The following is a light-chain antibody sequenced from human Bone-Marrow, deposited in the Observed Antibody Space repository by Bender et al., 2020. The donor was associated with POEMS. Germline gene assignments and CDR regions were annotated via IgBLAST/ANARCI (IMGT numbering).Light chain of an antibody. J-gene: IGLJ3*02. CDR3: ATWDDRLNGWV. CDR1: SSKFGSYP. V-gene: IGLV1-44*01. CDR2: NNS. Sequence: QSVLTQPPSASGTPGQRVTISFSGSSSKFGSYPVNWYQQLPGAAPKLVIFNNSQRPSGVPDRFSGSNSGTSASLASSGIQSDDEADFFCATWDDRLNGWVFGGGAKLTVL.